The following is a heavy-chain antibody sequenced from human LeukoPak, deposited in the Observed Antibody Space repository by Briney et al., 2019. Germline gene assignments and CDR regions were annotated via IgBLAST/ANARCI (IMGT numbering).Heavy chain of an antibody. D-gene: IGHD1-26*01. CDR1: GFIVSSDY. CDR3: GKNRYSGSLSPFDI. Sequence: PGGSLRLSCAVSGFIVSSDYMSWVRQAPGKGLEWVSVISGSGSSKSYTDSVKGRFTISRDNSKNTLYLQMNSPRAEDTAVYYCGKNRYSGSLSPFDIWGQGTMVTVSS. CDR2: ISGSGSSK. V-gene: IGHV3-23*01. J-gene: IGHJ3*02.